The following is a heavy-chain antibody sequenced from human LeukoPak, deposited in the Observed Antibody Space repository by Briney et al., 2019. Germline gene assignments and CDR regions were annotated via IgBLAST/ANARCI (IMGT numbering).Heavy chain of an antibody. D-gene: IGHD3-16*01. J-gene: IGHJ4*02. V-gene: IGHV5-51*01. Sequence: GESLKISCKTSGYSFSTYWIGWVRQMPGKGLEGMGIIFPGDADTTYSPSFQGQVTISADESISTVYLQWSSLRASDSAMYFCARLLYHPLSAGDYWGQGTLVTVSS. CDR1: GYSFSTYW. CDR2: IFPGDADT. CDR3: ARLLYHPLSAGDY.